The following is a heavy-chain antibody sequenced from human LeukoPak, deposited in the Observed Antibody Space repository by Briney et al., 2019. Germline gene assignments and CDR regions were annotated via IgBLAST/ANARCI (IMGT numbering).Heavy chain of an antibody. V-gene: IGHV1-46*01. J-gene: IGHJ6*02. CDR2: INPSGGST. CDR1: GYTFTSYY. D-gene: IGHD3-3*01. CDR3: ARSVVIIDYYYYGMDV. Sequence: ASVKVSCKASGYTFTSYYMHWVRQAPGQGLEWMGIINPSGGSTSYAQKFQGRVTMTRDTSTSTVYMELSSLRSEDTAVYYCARSVVIIDYYYYGMDVWGQGTTVTVSS.